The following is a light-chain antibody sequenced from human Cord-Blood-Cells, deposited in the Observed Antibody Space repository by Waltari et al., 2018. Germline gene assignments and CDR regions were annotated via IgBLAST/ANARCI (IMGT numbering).Light chain of an antibody. CDR2: DVS. CDR3: SSYTSSSTLV. CDR1: RRDVGGYDY. J-gene: IGLJ3*02. Sequence: QSALTQPASVSGSPGQALPISCTGTRRDVGGYDYLAWYQQHPGKAPKLMIYDVSNRPSGVSKRFSGAKSGNTASLTISGRLAEDEADYYGSSYTSSSTLVFGGGTKLTVL. V-gene: IGLV2-14*03.